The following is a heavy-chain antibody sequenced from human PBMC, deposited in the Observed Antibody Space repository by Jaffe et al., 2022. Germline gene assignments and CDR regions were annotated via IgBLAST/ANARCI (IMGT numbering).Heavy chain of an antibody. V-gene: IGHV4-4*02. CDR1: GGSISSSNW. CDR2: IYHSGST. D-gene: IGHD3-3*01. CDR3: ARAEPYYDFWSGYYTGTGEYYFDY. J-gene: IGHJ4*02. Sequence: QVQLQESGPGLVKPSGTLSLTCAVSGGSISSSNWWSWVRQPPGKGLEWIGEIYHSGSTNYNPSLKSRVTISVDKSKNQFSLKLSSVTAADTAVYYCARAEPYYDFWSGYYTGTGEYYFDYWGQGTLVTVSS.